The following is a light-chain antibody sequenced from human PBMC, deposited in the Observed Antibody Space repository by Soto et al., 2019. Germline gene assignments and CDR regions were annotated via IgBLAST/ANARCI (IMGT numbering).Light chain of an antibody. CDR3: SSYAGSDNLAYV. CDR1: SSDVGGYDF. CDR2: EVI. V-gene: IGLV2-8*01. J-gene: IGLJ1*01. Sequence: QSVLTQPPSASGSPGQSVTISCTGTSSDVGGYDFVSWYQRHPGKAPKLIIYEVIRRPSGVPDRFSASKSGNTASLTVSGLQAEDEADYYCSSYAGSDNLAYVFGTGTKVTVL.